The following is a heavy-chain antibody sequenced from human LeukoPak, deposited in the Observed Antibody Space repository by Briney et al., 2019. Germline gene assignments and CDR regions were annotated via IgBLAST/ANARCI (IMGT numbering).Heavy chain of an antibody. CDR3: AKDQGSTYQLPYYYGMDV. Sequence: GGSLRLSCEASGFTFSGSALHWVRQAPGKGLEWVAVISYDGSNKYYAESVKGRFTISRDNSKNTLYLQMNSLRAEDTAVYYCAKDQGSTYQLPYYYGMDVWGQGTTVTVSS. CDR2: ISYDGSNK. CDR1: GFTFSGSA. V-gene: IGHV3-30*04. J-gene: IGHJ6*02. D-gene: IGHD2-2*01.